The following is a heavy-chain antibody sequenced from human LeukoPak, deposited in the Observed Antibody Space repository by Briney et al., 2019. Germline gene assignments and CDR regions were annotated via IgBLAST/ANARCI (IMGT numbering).Heavy chain of an antibody. CDR1: GGSFSGYY. Sequence: SETLSLTRAVYGGSFSGYYWSWIRQPPGKGLEWIGEINHSGSTNYNPSLKSRVTISVDTSKNQFSLKLSSVTAADTAVYYCARSYMGRYFDYWGQGTLVTVSS. D-gene: IGHD1-26*01. CDR2: INHSGST. V-gene: IGHV4-34*01. J-gene: IGHJ4*02. CDR3: ARSYMGRYFDY.